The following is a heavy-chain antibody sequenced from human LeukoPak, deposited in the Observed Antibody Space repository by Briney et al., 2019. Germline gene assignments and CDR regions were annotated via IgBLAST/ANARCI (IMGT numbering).Heavy chain of an antibody. CDR2: IKSDGSNI. Sequence: PGGSLRLSCAASGFTFSGYWMHWVRQGTAKGLVWVSRIKSDGSNIDYADSAKGRFTISRDNAKNTLYLQMDSLRVEDTAVYYCARGRWGDIDYWGQGTLVAVSS. D-gene: IGHD3-10*01. CDR1: GFTFSGYW. V-gene: IGHV3-74*01. J-gene: IGHJ4*02. CDR3: ARGRWGDIDY.